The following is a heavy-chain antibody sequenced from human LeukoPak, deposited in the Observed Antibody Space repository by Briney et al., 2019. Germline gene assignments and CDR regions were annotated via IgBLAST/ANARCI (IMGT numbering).Heavy chain of an antibody. CDR3: ANRGADYYGSGNWFDP. J-gene: IGHJ5*02. D-gene: IGHD3-10*01. CDR2: ISGNGGST. CDR1: GFTFSSYA. Sequence: PGGSLRLSCAASGFTFSSYAMSWVRQAPGKGLEWVSSISGNGGSTYYGDSVKGRFTISRDNSKNTLYLQMNSLRAEDTAVYYCANRGADYYGSGNWFDPWGQGTLVTVSS. V-gene: IGHV3-23*01.